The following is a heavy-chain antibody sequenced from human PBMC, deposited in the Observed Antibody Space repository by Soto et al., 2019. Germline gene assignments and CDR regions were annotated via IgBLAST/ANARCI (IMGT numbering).Heavy chain of an antibody. Sequence: PGESLKISCKGSGYSFTSYWIGWVRQMPGKGLEWMGIIYPGDSDTRYSPSFQGQVTTSADKSISTAYLQWSSLKASDTAMYYCARCSSRYYYYYGMDVWGQGTTVTVSS. D-gene: IGHD6-6*01. CDR2: IYPGDSDT. J-gene: IGHJ6*02. CDR3: ARCSSRYYYYYGMDV. CDR1: GYSFTSYW. V-gene: IGHV5-51*01.